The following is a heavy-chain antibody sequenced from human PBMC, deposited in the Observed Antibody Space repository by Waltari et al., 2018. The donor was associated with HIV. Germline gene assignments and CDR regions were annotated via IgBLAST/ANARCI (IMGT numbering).Heavy chain of an antibody. CDR1: GFTFSSNI. CDR2: ISSGSGYI. V-gene: IGHV3-21*01. D-gene: IGHD6-19*01. Sequence: EVQLVESGGGLVKPGGSRRLSCAASGFTFSSNIMHWVRQAPGKGFEYISSISSGSGYIYDADSVKGRFTISRDNAKNSLYLQMNSLRAADTAVYYCARDLSAASVAGSSGYWGQGTLVTVSS. CDR3: ARDLSAASVAGSSGY. J-gene: IGHJ4*02.